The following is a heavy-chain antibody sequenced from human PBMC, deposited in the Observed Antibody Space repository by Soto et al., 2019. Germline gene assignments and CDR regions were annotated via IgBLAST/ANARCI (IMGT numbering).Heavy chain of an antibody. CDR1: GYTFTGYY. CDR3: ARDRSYQLLYTPYYYYYYGMDV. D-gene: IGHD2-2*02. CDR2: INPNSGGT. V-gene: IGHV1-2*04. Sequence: ASVKVSCKASGYTFTGYYMHCVRQAPGQGLEWMGWINPNSGGTNYAQKFQGWVTMTRDTSISTAYMELSRLRSDDTAVYYCARDRSYQLLYTPYYYYYYGMDVWGQGTTVTVSS. J-gene: IGHJ6*02.